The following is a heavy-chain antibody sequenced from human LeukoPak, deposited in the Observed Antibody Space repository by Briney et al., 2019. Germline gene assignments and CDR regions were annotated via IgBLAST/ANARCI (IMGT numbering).Heavy chain of an antibody. CDR2: IYYSGST. CDR3: ARGGPAAEYYDILTGYYEGYYFDY. CDR1: GGSNSSYY. V-gene: IGHV4-59*01. Sequence: PSETLSLTCTVSGGSNSSYYWSWIRQPPGKGLEWIGYIYYSGSTNYNPSLKSRVTTSVDTSKNQFSLKLSSVTAADTAVYYCARGGPAAEYYDILTGYYEGYYFDYWGQGTLVTVSS. D-gene: IGHD3-9*01. J-gene: IGHJ4*02.